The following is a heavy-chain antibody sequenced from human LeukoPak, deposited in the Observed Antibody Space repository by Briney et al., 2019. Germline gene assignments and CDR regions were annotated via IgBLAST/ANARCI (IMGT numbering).Heavy chain of an antibody. V-gene: IGHV3-30-3*01. Sequence: GGSLRLSCAASGFTFDNYAMHWVRQAPGKGLEWVAVISYDASNKYYADSVKGRFTISRDNSKNTLYLQMNSPRAEDTAVYYCARDEVGATDYWGQGTLVTVSS. J-gene: IGHJ4*02. CDR3: ARDEVGATDY. CDR2: ISYDASNK. D-gene: IGHD1-26*01. CDR1: GFTFDNYA.